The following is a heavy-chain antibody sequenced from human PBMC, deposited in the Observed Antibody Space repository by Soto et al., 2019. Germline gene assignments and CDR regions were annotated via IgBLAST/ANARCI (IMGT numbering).Heavy chain of an antibody. CDR3: ARGEMETIVVVPTPPPWAATNYYYMDV. D-gene: IGHD2-2*01. CDR2: IYYRGRT. V-gene: IGHV4-59*08. CDR1: GDSISSYY. Sequence: SETLSLTCTVSGDSISSYYWTWIRQPPGKGLEWIGYIYYRGRTNYNPSLKSRVTISVDTSKNQFSLKLSAVTAADTAVYYCARGEMETIVVVPTPPPWAATNYYYMDVWGKGTTVTVSS. J-gene: IGHJ6*03.